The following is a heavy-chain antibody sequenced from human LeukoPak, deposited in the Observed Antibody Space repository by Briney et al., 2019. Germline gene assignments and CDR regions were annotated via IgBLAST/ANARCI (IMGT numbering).Heavy chain of an antibody. J-gene: IGHJ3*02. CDR3: TRAIIVALGTGPFDI. CDR1: GFSFSSYT. V-gene: IGHV3-21*06. D-gene: IGHD6-13*01. Sequence: GGSLRLSCAASGFSFSSYTMNWVRLAPGRGLEWVSSIIGTSEMHYADSVKGRFTVSRDNDKNSLFLQLYSLSVEDTTVYYCTRAIIVALGTGPFDIWGQGTVVTVSS. CDR2: IIGTSEM.